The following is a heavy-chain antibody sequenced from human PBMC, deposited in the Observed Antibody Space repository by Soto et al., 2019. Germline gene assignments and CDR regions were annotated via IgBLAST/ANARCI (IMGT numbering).Heavy chain of an antibody. CDR1: GGSISIYY. J-gene: IGHJ6*02. CDR2: IYYSGST. V-gene: IGHV4-59*01. D-gene: IGHD5-12*01. CDR3: ARVGGYENYYYYGMDV. Sequence: SETLSLTCTVSGGSISIYYWSWIRQPPGKGLEWIGYIYYSGSTNYNPSLKSRVTISVDTSKNQFSLKLSSVTAADTAVYYRARVGGYENYYYYGMDVWGQGTTVTVSS.